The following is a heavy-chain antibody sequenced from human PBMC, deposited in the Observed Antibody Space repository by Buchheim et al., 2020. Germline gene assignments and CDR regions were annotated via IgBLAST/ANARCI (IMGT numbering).Heavy chain of an antibody. CDR3: ARDWAYYGSGSISYYYYGMDV. V-gene: IGHV3-30-3*01. CDR2: ISYDGSNK. J-gene: IGHJ6*02. Sequence: QVQLVESGGGVVQPGRSLRLSCAASGFTFSSYAMHWVRQAPGKGLEWVAFISYDGSNKYYADSVKGRFTISRDNSKNTLYLQMNSLRAEDTAVYYCARDWAYYGSGSISYYYYGMDVWGQGTT. D-gene: IGHD3-10*01. CDR1: GFTFSSYA.